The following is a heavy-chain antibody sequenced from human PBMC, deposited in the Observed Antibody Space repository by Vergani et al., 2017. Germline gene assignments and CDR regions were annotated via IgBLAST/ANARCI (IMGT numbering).Heavy chain of an antibody. CDR3: AGVLLWFGVFDP. J-gene: IGHJ5*02. Sequence: QVQLVQSGAEVKKPGASVKVSCKASGYTFTSYAMHWVRQAPGQRLEWMGWINAGNGNTKYSQKFQGRVTITRDTSASTAYMELSSLRSEDTAVYYCAGVLLWFGVFDPWGQGTLVTVSS. D-gene: IGHD3-10*01. V-gene: IGHV1-3*01. CDR2: INAGNGNT. CDR1: GYTFTSYA.